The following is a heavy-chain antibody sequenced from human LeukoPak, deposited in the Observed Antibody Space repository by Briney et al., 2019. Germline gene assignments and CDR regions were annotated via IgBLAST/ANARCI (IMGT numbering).Heavy chain of an antibody. J-gene: IGHJ4*02. Sequence: SETLSLTCTVSGGSISSSSYYWGWIRQPPGKGLEWIGSIYYSGSTYYNPSLKRRVTISVDTSKNQFSLKLSSVTAADTAVYYCARGGHWGQGTLVTVSS. CDR3: ARGGH. CDR1: GGSISSSSYY. V-gene: IGHV4-39*07. CDR2: IYYSGST.